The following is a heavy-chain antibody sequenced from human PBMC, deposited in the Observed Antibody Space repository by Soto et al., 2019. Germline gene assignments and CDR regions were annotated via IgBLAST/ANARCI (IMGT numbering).Heavy chain of an antibody. D-gene: IGHD2-15*01. CDR2: VSIGGST. V-gene: IGHV3-23*01. CDR3: AKRRGAGGHFDY. Sequence: DVQLLESGGSLVQPAGSLRLSCAASGFTFSSYAMGWVRQGPGKGLEWVAVVSIGGSTHYADSVRGRFTISRDNSKNTLSLQMNSLTAEDTAVYFCAKRRGAGGHFDYWGQGALVTVSS. J-gene: IGHJ4*02. CDR1: GFTFSSYA.